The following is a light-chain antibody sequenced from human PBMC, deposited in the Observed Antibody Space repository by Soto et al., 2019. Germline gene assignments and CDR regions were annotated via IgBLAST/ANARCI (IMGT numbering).Light chain of an antibody. V-gene: IGLV2-14*03. J-gene: IGLJ2*01. Sequence: QSALTQPASVSGSPGQSITISCTGTSSDVGGYNYVSWYQQHPGKAHKLMIYDVSKRTAGVSNRCSGSKSGNTASLTISRLQAEDETDYYCSSYTSSSTAVVFGGGTKLTVL. CDR3: SSYTSSSTAVV. CDR1: SSDVGGYNY. CDR2: DVS.